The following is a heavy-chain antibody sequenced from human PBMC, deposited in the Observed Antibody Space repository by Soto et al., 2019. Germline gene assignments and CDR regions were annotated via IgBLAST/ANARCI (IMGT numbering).Heavy chain of an antibody. J-gene: IGHJ4*02. CDR2: ISSSSSYI. CDR3: ARDTYDSSGYYCPFDY. V-gene: IGHV3-21*01. D-gene: IGHD3-22*01. Sequence: LRLSCAASGFTFSSYSMNWVRQAPGKGLEWVSSISSSSSYIYYADSVKGRFTISRDNAKNSLYLQMNSLRAEDTAVYYCARDTYDSSGYYCPFDYWGQGTLVTVSS. CDR1: GFTFSSYS.